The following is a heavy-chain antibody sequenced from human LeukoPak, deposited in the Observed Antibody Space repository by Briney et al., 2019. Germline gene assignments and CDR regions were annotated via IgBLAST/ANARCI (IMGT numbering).Heavy chain of an antibody. D-gene: IGHD6-13*01. V-gene: IGHV4-34*01. CDR1: GGSFSGYY. CDR2: INHSGST. J-gene: IGHJ5*02. CDR3: ARHAKQQLVRPYNWFDP. Sequence: SETLSLTCAVYGGSFSGYYWSWIRQPPGKGLEWIGEINHSGSTSYNPSLKSRVTISVDTSKNQFSLKLSSVTAADTAVYYCARHAKQQLVRPYNWFDPWGQGTLVTVSS.